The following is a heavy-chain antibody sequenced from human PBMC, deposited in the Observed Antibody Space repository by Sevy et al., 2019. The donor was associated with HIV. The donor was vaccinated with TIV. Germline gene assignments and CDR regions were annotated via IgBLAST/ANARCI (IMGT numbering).Heavy chain of an antibody. V-gene: IGHV3-48*03. CDR3: ARVDANYDNGFDP. D-gene: IGHD3-22*01. CDR1: GFTFSSYE. J-gene: IGHJ5*02. CDR2: ISSSGTTI. Sequence: GGSRRLSCEASGFTFSSYEMNWVRQAPGKGLEWVSYISSSGTTIKYADSVKGRFTISRDNAKNSLYMQMNSLRAEDTAVYYCARVDANYDNGFDPWGQGTLVTVSS.